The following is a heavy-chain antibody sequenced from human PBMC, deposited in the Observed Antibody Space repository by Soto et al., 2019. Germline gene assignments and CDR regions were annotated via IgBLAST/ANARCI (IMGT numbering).Heavy chain of an antibody. CDR1: GFSFGSYT. CDR2: ISGTSRYI. Sequence: GGSLRLSCVTSGFSFGSYTMSWVRQAPGEGLKWVSSISGTSRYIYYADSMGGRFTISRDNAKSSLSLQMTSLRAEDTAVYYCARSFSSRAARRLDYWGQGILVTVSS. CDR3: ARSFSSRAARRLDY. D-gene: IGHD6-6*01. V-gene: IGHV3-21*01. J-gene: IGHJ4*02.